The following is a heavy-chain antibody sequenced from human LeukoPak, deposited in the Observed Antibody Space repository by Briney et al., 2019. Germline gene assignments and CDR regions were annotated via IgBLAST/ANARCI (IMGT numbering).Heavy chain of an antibody. Sequence: GGSLRLSCAASGFTFSGYAMSWVRQAPGKGLEWVSAISGSGGSTYYADSVKGRFTISRDNSKNTLYLQMNSLRAEDAAVYYCAKSRIFGWFDPWGQGTLVTVSS. CDR1: GFTFSGYA. CDR2: ISGSGGST. D-gene: IGHD2-15*01. J-gene: IGHJ5*02. CDR3: AKSRIFGWFDP. V-gene: IGHV3-23*01.